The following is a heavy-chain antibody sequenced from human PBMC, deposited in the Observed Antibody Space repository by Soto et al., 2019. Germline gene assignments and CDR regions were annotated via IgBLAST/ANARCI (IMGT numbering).Heavy chain of an antibody. V-gene: IGHV1-69*01. Sequence: QVQLVQSGAEVKKPGSSVKVSCKASGGTFSSYAISWVRQAPGQGLEWMGGIIPIFGTANYAQKFQGRVTITADESTSTAYMELSSLRSEDTAVYYCASSYYYGSGSYSSTLLDAFDIWGQGTMVTVSS. CDR2: IIPIFGTA. J-gene: IGHJ3*02. CDR3: ASSYYYGSGSYSSTLLDAFDI. CDR1: GGTFSSYA. D-gene: IGHD3-10*01.